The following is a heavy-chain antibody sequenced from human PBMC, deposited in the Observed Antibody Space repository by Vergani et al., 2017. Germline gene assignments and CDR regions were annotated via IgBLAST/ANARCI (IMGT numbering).Heavy chain of an antibody. CDR3: AKDSLRYYDFWSGYSA. CDR1: GFTFDDYA. V-gene: IGHV3-9*01. CDR2: ISWNSGSI. D-gene: IGHD3-3*01. J-gene: IGHJ4*02. Sequence: EVQLVESGGGLVQPGRSLRLSCAASGFTFDDYAMHWVRQAPGKGLEWVSGISWNSGSIGYADSVKGRFTISRDNAKNSLYLQMNSLRAEDTAVYYCAKDSLRYYDFWSGYSAWGQGTLVIVSS.